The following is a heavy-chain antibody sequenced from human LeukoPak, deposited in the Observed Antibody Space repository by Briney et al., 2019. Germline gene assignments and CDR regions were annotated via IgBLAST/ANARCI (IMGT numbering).Heavy chain of an antibody. V-gene: IGHV3-30*02. D-gene: IGHD3-22*01. J-gene: IGHJ4*02. CDR1: GFTFSPFG. Sequence: GGSLRLSCAPSGFTFSPFGMHWVRQAPGKGLEWVAFIRYDGSHQYYAGSVKGRFTVSRDNSNNTLYLQMNSLRPEDTAMYYCAKDVASYYYDTTGADYWGQGTPVTVAS. CDR3: AKDVASYYYDTTGADY. CDR2: IRYDGSHQ.